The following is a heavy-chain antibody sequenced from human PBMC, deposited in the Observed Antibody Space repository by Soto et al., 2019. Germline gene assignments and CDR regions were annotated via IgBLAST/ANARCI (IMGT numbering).Heavy chain of an antibody. D-gene: IGHD2-21*02. CDR1: AFTLTDYY. Sequence: QVQLVESGGGSVKPGGSLRLSCEASAFTLTDYYMSWSRQAPGKGLEWLSYISNSGNTIYYADSVKGRFTISRDSAKNSLFLQMNSVRAEDTTVYYCARIGDCGGDCYAFDIWGQGTMVSVSS. CDR3: ARIGDCGGDCYAFDI. CDR2: ISNSGNTI. V-gene: IGHV3-11*01. J-gene: IGHJ3*02.